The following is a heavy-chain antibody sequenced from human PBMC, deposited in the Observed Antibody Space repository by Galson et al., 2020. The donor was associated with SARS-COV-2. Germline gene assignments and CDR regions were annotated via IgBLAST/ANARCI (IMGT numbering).Heavy chain of an antibody. CDR1: GDSVSSNIAA. D-gene: IGHD1-1*01. Sequence: SETLSLTCAISGDSVSSNIAAWNWIRQSPSRGLEWLGRTYYRSKWYNGYAESVRSRIIINPDTSKNQFSPQLNSVTPEDTAVYYCARNCGTGTTGCDYWGQGTLVTVSS. CDR3: ARNCGTGTTGCDY. J-gene: IGHJ4*02. V-gene: IGHV6-1*01. CDR2: TYYRSKWYN.